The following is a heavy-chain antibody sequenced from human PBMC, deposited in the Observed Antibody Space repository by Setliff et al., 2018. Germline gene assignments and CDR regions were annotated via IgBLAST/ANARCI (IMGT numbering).Heavy chain of an antibody. CDR1: GGSISSYY. Sequence: PSETLSLTCTVSGGSISSYYWSWIRQPPGKGLEWIGSIYYSGSTYYNPSLKSRVTISVDTSKNQFSLKLSSVTAADTAVYYCASLPYYDSSGYSLSYYWGQGTLVTVSS. D-gene: IGHD3-22*01. CDR2: IYYSGST. CDR3: ASLPYYDSSGYSLSYY. V-gene: IGHV4-59*05. J-gene: IGHJ4*02.